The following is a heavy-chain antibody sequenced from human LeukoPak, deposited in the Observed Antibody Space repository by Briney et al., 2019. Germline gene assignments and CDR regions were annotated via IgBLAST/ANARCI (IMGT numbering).Heavy chain of an antibody. CDR2: ISAYNGNT. V-gene: IGHV1-18*01. D-gene: IGHD3-22*01. CDR1: GYTFTNYG. CDR3: AREKNFYDSSDPKYYFDY. Sequence: ASVKVSCKASGYTFTNYGISWVRQAPGQGLEWMGWISAYNGNTNYAQKLQGRVTMTTDTSTSTAYMELRSLSSDDTAVYYCAREKNFYDSSDPKYYFDYWGQGTLVTVSS. J-gene: IGHJ4*02.